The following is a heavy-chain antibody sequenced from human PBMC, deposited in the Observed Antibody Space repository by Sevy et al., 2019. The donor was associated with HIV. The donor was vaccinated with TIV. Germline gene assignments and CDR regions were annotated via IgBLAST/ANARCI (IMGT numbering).Heavy chain of an antibody. D-gene: IGHD2-2*03. CDR1: GDSVTNYY. V-gene: IGHV4-4*07. CDR3: ASGRGYSYSLNY. J-gene: IGHJ4*02. Sequence: SETLSLNCTVSGDSVTNYYWNWIRQPAGKGLEWIGCIYTSGNTNSGNTNYNPSLKSRVTMSVDTSKNRFSLKLTSVTAADTAVYYCASGRGYSYSLNYWGQGTVVTVSS. CDR2: IYTSGNT.